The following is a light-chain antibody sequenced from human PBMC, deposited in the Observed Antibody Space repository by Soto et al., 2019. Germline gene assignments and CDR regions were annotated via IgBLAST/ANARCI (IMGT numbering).Light chain of an antibody. CDR1: QGISSA. Sequence: AIQLTQSPSSLSASVGDRVTITCRASQGISSALAWYQQKSGKAHKVLISDASILESGVPSRFSGSGSGTDFNLTISSLKPEYCATYYCQQFDSFPLTFGGGTNVE. J-gene: IGKJ4*01. CDR2: DAS. V-gene: IGKV1-13*02. CDR3: QQFDSFPLT.